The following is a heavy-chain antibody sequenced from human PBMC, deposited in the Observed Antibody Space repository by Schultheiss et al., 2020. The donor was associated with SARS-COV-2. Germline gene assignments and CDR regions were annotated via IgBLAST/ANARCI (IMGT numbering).Heavy chain of an antibody. CDR2: ISWNSGSI. Sequence: SLKISCAASGFTFDDYAMHWVRQAPGKGLEWVSGISWNSGSIGYADSVKGRFTISRDNAKNSLYLQMNSLRAEDTALYYCAKDTSITGTTGGGWFDPWGQGTLVTVSS. CDR1: GFTFDDYA. CDR3: AKDTSITGTTGGGWFDP. D-gene: IGHD1-7*01. V-gene: IGHV3-9*01. J-gene: IGHJ5*02.